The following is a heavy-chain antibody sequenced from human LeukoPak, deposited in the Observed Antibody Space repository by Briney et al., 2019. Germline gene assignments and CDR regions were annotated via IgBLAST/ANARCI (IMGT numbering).Heavy chain of an antibody. D-gene: IGHD1-7*01. J-gene: IGHJ6*02. CDR3: ARGLLELTPMGFESVSYYYYGMDV. CDR2: IIPILGIA. V-gene: IGHV1-69*04. CDR1: GGTFSSYA. Sequence: SVKVSCKASGGTFSSYAISWVRQAPGRGLEWMGRIIPILGIANYAQKFQGRVTITADKSTSTAYMELSSLRSEDTAVYYCARGLLELTPMGFESVSYYYYGMDVWGQGTAVTVSS.